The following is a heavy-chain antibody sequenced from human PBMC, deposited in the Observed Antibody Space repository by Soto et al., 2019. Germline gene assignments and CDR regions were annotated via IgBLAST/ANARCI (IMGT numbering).Heavy chain of an antibody. J-gene: IGHJ6*02. Sequence: GESLKISCKGSGYSFTSYWISWVRQMPGKGLEWMGRIDPSDSYTNYSPSFQGHVTISADKSISTAYLQWSSLKASDTAMDYCARLAPYSSGWYHYYYCMDVWGQGTTVTVSS. D-gene: IGHD6-19*01. CDR2: IDPSDSYT. V-gene: IGHV5-10-1*01. CDR3: ARLAPYSSGWYHYYYCMDV. CDR1: GYSFTSYW.